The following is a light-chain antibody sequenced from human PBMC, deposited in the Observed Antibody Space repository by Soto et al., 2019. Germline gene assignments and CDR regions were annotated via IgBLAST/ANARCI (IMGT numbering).Light chain of an antibody. V-gene: IGKV3-20*01. CDR3: QQYGTSPWT. J-gene: IGKJ1*01. CDR1: QSVSSSY. CDR2: GAS. Sequence: EIVLTQSPGTLSLSPGERATLSRRASQSVSSSYLAWYQQKPGQSPRLLIFGASSRATGIPDRFSGSGSGTDFTLTISRLEPEDFAVYYCQQYGTSPWTFGQGTEVEIK.